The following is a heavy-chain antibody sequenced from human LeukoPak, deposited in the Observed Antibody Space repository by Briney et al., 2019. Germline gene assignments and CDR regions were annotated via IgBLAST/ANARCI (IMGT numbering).Heavy chain of an antibody. J-gene: IGHJ4*02. Sequence: PSETLSLTCNVSGDYITTTNYYWAWIRQPPGKGLEWVGSIYHSGSTYYNPSLKGRVTISVDTSKNQFSLKLSSVTAADTAVYYCARQNRYDIYYFAYWRQGTLVTVPS. CDR3: ARQNRYDIYYFAY. D-gene: IGHD3/OR15-3a*01. CDR1: GDYITTTNYY. V-gene: IGHV4-39*01. CDR2: IYHSGST.